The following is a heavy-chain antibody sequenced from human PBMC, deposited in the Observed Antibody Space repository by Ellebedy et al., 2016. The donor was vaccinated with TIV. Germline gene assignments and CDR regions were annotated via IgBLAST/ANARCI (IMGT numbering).Heavy chain of an antibody. D-gene: IGHD1-1*01. J-gene: IGHJ3*02. CDR2: IHTGVDT. Sequence: GESLKISCAASGLTVSSTYMSWVRQAPGQGLEWISVIHTGVDTNYADAVKGRFTMSRDTSKNTVLLQINSVRAEDTAVYYCAGETFNDVDLIIWGVLDTWGQGTMVTVSS. V-gene: IGHV3-66*01. CDR1: GLTVSSTY. CDR3: AGETFNDVDLIIWGVLDT.